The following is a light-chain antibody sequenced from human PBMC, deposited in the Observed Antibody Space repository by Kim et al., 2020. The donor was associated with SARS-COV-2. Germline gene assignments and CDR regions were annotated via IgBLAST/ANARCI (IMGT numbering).Light chain of an antibody. V-gene: IGKV3-20*01. CDR1: QSLNRRY. CDR3: QQYGTSPYT. J-gene: IGKJ2*01. CDR2: DAS. Sequence: LSPGERATRSCRASQSLNRRYLAWYQQKPGQAPRLLIYDASSRASGIPDRFSGSGSGTDFTLTISRLEPEDLAVYYCQQYGTSPYTFGQGTKLEI.